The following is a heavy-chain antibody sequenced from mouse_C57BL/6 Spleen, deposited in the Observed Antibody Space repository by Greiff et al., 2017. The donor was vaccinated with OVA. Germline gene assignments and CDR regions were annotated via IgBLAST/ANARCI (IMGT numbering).Heavy chain of an antibody. V-gene: IGHV1-15*01. CDR2: IDPETGGT. CDR1: GYTFTDYE. J-gene: IGHJ4*01. CDR3: TRAIYYDYDGIRDYAMDY. D-gene: IGHD2-4*01. Sequence: QVQLQQSGAELVRPGASVTLSCKASGYTFTDYEMHWVKQTPVHGLEWIGAIDPETGGTAYNQKFKGKAILTADKSSSTAYMELRSLTSEDSAVYYCTRAIYYDYDGIRDYAMDYWGQGTSVTVSS.